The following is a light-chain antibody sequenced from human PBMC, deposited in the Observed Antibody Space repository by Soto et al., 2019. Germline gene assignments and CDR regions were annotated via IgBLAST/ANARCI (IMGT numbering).Light chain of an antibody. CDR1: SIDLGGYNA. Sequence: QSALTKPASVSGSPGRSIPISCTGFSIDLGGYNAVSWYQQHPGKAPQLIIFEVSNRPSGVSNRFSGSKSGNTASLTISGLQAEDEADYYCSSYKSSRTLFGGGTKLTVL. CDR3: SSYKSSRTL. J-gene: IGLJ2*01. CDR2: EVS. V-gene: IGLV2-14*01.